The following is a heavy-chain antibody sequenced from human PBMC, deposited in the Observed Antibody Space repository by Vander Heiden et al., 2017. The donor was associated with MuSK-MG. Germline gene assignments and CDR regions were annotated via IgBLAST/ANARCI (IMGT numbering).Heavy chain of an antibody. J-gene: IGHJ5*02. CDR2: IYSGGST. CDR3: ARDVRDGTYNWFDP. Sequence: EVQLGESGGGLVQPGGSLRLSWEASGFTVSSTYSGWVRQAPGKGLEWVSVIYSGGSTYYADSVKGRFTISRDNSKNTLYLQMNSLRAEDTAVYYCARDVRDGTYNWFDPWGQGTLVTVSS. CDR1: GFTVSSTY. V-gene: IGHV3-66*01.